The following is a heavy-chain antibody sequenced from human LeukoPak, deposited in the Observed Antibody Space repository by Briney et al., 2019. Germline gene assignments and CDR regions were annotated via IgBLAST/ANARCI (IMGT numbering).Heavy chain of an antibody. CDR2: IYTSGST. D-gene: IGHD3-10*01. CDR3: ARCYYGSGSHYHFDY. CDR1: GGSISSYY. Sequence: SETLSLTCTVSGGSISSYYWSWIRQPAGKGLEWIGRIYTSGSTNYNPSLKSRVTISVDTSKNQFSLKLSSVTAADTAVYYCARCYYGSGSHYHFDYWGQGTLVTVSS. J-gene: IGHJ4*02. V-gene: IGHV4-4*07.